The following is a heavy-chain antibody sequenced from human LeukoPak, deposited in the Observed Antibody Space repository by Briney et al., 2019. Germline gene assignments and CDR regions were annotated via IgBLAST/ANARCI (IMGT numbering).Heavy chain of an antibody. V-gene: IGHV4-59*08. CDR1: GGSISSYY. J-gene: IGHJ4*02. D-gene: IGHD2-15*01. CDR2: ISDIGSI. Sequence: SETLSLTCTVSGGSISSYYWSWIRQPPGKGLEWIAYISDIGSINYNPSLKSRVTISLDTSKNQLSLKLRSVTAADTAVYYCAGHHTRNTLDFWGQGTLVTVSS. CDR3: AGHHTRNTLDF.